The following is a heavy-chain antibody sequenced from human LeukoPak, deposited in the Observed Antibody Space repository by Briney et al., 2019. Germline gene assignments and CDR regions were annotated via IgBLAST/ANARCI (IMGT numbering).Heavy chain of an antibody. Sequence: SGTLSLTCAVSGDSISSRKWWTWVRQPPGKGLEWIGEIYHSGSTNYNPSLQSRVTISVDKSKNQFFLKLSSVTAADTAVYYCASVRRGFGEFSKYYFYYYMDVWGKGTTVTISS. V-gene: IGHV4-4*02. D-gene: IGHD3-10*01. J-gene: IGHJ6*03. CDR3: ASVRRGFGEFSKYYFYYYMDV. CDR1: GDSISSRKW. CDR2: IYHSGST.